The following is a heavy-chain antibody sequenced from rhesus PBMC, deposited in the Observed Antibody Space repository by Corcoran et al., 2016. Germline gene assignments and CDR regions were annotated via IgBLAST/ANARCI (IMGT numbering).Heavy chain of an antibody. D-gene: IGHD2-39*01. J-gene: IGHJ4*01. V-gene: IGHV4-80*01. CDR3: AMTRDRLFDY. CDR2: INGNRGST. Sequence: QVQVQESGPGLVKPSETLSLTCAVSGASISGNWWTWFRQPPGKGLEWIGEINGNRGSTNYNPSLKSRVTISRDASKNQFSLKLSSVTAADTAVYYCAMTRDRLFDYWGQGILVTVSS. CDR1: GASISGNW.